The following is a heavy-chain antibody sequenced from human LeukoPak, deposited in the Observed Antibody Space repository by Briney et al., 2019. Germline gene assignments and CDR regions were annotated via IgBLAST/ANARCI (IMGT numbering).Heavy chain of an antibody. D-gene: IGHD5-18*01. Sequence: ASVKVSCKASGYTFTSHVINWVRQAPGQGLEWMGWINPNSGGINYAQKFQGRVTMTRDTSISTAYMELNRLRSDDTAVYFCARATAPSDAFDIWGQGTMVTVSS. CDR1: GYTFTSHV. CDR2: INPNSGGI. J-gene: IGHJ3*02. V-gene: IGHV1-2*02. CDR3: ARATAPSDAFDI.